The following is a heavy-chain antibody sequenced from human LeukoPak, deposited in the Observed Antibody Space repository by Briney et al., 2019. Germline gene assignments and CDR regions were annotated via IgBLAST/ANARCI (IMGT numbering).Heavy chain of an antibody. CDR2: INANTGNP. CDR3: ASFFCINGVCYYLDY. Sequence: ASVNVSCKASGYTFTSYAMGWVRQAPGHGLEWMGWINANTGNPTYAQGFTGRFVFSLDTSVSTAYLQISSLEAEDTAVYYCASFFCINGVCYYLDYWGQGTLVTVSS. V-gene: IGHV7-4-1*02. D-gene: IGHD2-8*01. CDR1: GYTFTSYA. J-gene: IGHJ4*02.